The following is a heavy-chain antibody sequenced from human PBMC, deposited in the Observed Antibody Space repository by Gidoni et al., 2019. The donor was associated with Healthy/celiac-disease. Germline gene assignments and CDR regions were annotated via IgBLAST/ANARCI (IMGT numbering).Heavy chain of an antibody. CDR3: AKDMKLDSNAFDI. Sequence: QVQLVESGGGVVQPGRSLRLSCAASGFTFSSYGMHWVRQAPGKGLEWVAVISYDGSNKYYADSVKGRFTISRDNSKNTLYLQMNSLRAEDTAVYYCAKDMKLDSNAFDIWGQGTMVTVSS. D-gene: IGHD2-2*03. CDR1: GFTFSSYG. CDR2: ISYDGSNK. J-gene: IGHJ3*02. V-gene: IGHV3-30*18.